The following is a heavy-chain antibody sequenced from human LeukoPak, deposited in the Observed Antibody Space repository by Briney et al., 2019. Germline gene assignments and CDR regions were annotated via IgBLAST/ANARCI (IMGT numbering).Heavy chain of an antibody. CDR1: GYSISSGYY. Sequence: SETLSLTCTVSGYSISSGYYWGWIRQPPGKGLEWIGSIYHSGSTYYNPSLKSRVTISVDTSKNQFSLKLSSVTAADTAVYYCARGWYQISRWGQGTMVTVSS. J-gene: IGHJ3*01. CDR3: ARGWYQISR. CDR2: IYHSGST. D-gene: IGHD2-2*01. V-gene: IGHV4-38-2*02.